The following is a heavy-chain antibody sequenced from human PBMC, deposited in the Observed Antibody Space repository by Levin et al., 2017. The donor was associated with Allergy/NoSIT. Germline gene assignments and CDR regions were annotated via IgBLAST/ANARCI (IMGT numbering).Heavy chain of an antibody. CDR1: GFAFSTHN. D-gene: IGHD2-2*02. V-gene: IGHV3-48*01. CDR2: ISSGSSTI. J-gene: IGHJ6*02. Sequence: GGSLRLSCAASGFAFSTHNMNWVRQAPGKGLEWISFISSGSSTIYYADSVKGRFTISRDNAKNSLYLQLSSLRAEDTAMYYCARDGVPPAIRDKLQGFVYYYGMDVWGQGTTVTVSS. CDR3: ARDGVPPAIRDKLQGFVYYYGMDV.